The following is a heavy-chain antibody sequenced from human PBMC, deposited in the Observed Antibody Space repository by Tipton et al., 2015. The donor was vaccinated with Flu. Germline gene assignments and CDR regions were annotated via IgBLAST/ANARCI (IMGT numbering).Heavy chain of an antibody. CDR3: AMGDGDSGY. V-gene: IGHV4-59*01. CDR2: IYYSGST. Sequence: TLSLTCTVSGGSISSYYWSWIRQPPGKGLEWIGYIYYSGSTNYNPSLKSRVTISVDTSKNQFSLKLSSVTAADTAVYYCAMGDGDSGYWGQGTLVTVSS. CDR1: GGSISSYY. D-gene: IGHD4-17*01. J-gene: IGHJ4*02.